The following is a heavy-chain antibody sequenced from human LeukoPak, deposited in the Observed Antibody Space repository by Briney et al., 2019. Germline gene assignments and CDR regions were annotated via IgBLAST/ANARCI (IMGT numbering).Heavy chain of an antibody. CDR1: GFTFSSYA. Sequence: PGRSLRLSCAASGFTFSSYAMHWVRQAPGKGLEWVAVISYDGSNKYYADSVKGRFTISRDNSKNTLYLQMNSLRAEDTAVYYCARDRVVVTALDYWGQGTLVTVSS. CDR2: ISYDGSNK. CDR3: ARDRVVVTALDY. J-gene: IGHJ4*02. V-gene: IGHV3-30-3*01. D-gene: IGHD2-21*02.